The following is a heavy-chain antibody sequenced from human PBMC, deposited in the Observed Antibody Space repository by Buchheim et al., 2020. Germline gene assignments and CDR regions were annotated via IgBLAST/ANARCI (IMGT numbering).Heavy chain of an antibody. V-gene: IGHV3-33*01. Sequence: QVQLVESGGGVVQPGRSLRLSCAASGFNFSTYGMHWVRQAPGKGLEWVAVIWSDGSNQYYVDSVKGRFTISRDNSKKTLYLQMNSLRVEDTGVYHCARASALRLGDFSFWGQGTL. CDR1: GFNFSTYG. D-gene: IGHD3-16*02. CDR3: ARASALRLGDFSF. CDR2: IWSDGSNQ. J-gene: IGHJ4*02.